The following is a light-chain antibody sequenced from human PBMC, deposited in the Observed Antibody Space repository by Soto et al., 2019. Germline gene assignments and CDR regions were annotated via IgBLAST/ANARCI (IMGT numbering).Light chain of an antibody. Sequence: QSVLTQPPSASGAPGQRVTISCSGSSSNIGSNTVNWYQHLPGAAPKLLIYSNNQRPSGVPDRFSGSKSGTSASLAISGLQCEDEADYYCAAWDDSLRGLFGGGTKLTVL. CDR1: SSNIGSNT. CDR2: SNN. CDR3: AAWDDSLRGL. J-gene: IGLJ2*01. V-gene: IGLV1-44*01.